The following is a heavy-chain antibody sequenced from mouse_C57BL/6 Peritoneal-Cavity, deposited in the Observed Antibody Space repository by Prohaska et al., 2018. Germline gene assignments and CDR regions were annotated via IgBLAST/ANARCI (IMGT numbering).Heavy chain of an antibody. V-gene: IGHV1-18*01. CDR2: INPNNGGT. J-gene: IGHJ2*01. Sequence: EVQLQQPGPDLEKPGASVKIPCKPSGSTFTDYNMDWMKQIHVKSLEWIGDINPNNGGTIYNQKFKGKATLTVDKSSSTAYMELRSLTSEDTAVYYCARRSNCFDYWGQGTTLTVSS. D-gene: IGHD1-1*01. CDR3: ARRSNCFDY. CDR1: GSTFTDYN.